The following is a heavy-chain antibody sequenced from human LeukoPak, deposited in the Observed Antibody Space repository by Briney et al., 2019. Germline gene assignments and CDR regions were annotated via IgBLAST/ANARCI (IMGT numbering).Heavy chain of an antibody. D-gene: IGHD3-16*02. V-gene: IGHV4-39*01. CDR3: ARRSGLSSPFVY. CDR1: GGSISSSNYY. Sequence: PSETLSLTCTVSGGSISSSNYYWGWIRQPPGKGLEWIGSIYYSGSTYYNPSLKSRVTISVDTSKNQFSLKLSSETAADTAVYYCARRSGLSSPFVYWGQGTLVTVSS. J-gene: IGHJ4*02. CDR2: IYYSGST.